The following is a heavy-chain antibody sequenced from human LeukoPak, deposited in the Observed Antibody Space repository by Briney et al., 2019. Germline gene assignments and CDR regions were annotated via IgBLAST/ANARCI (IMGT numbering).Heavy chain of an antibody. V-gene: IGHV3-21*01. D-gene: IGHD1-26*01. CDR1: GFTFTSYS. J-gene: IGHJ4*02. Sequence: KPGGSLRLSCAASGFTFTSYSMNWVRQAPGKGLEWVSSISSSSSYIYYPDSVKGRFTISSDNAKNSLYLQMNRLRAEDTAVYYCARSEYSGSYSPFDYWGQGTLVTVSS. CDR3: ARSEYSGSYSPFDY. CDR2: ISSSSSYI.